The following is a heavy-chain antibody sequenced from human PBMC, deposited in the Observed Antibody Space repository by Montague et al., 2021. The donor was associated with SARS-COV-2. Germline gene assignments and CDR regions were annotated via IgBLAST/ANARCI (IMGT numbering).Heavy chain of an antibody. J-gene: IGHJ4*02. CDR2: VYISEST. D-gene: IGHD6-19*01. CDR3: ARDIAVAGLFDY. Sequence: SETLSLTCTVSGDSISSFNWNWIWQRDGKGQELNGRVYISESTNNNHYLKSRGTISVDTSKNKYSLKLSSMTAADTAVYYYARDIAVAGLFDYWGQGTLVTVSS. CDR1: GDSISSFN. V-gene: IGHV4-4*07.